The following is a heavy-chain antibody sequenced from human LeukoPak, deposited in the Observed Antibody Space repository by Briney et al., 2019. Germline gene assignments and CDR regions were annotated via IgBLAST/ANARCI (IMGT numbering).Heavy chain of an antibody. V-gene: IGHV3-30*02. Sequence: GGSLRLSCAASGFTFSGYGMHWVRQAPGKELEWVSLIRYDGSNKFYADSVKGRFTVSRDNSHNTLYLQMNSLRVEDTAVYYCAKKWGQGTADTGNYFDSWGQGTLVTVSS. CDR2: IRYDGSNK. CDR3: AKKWGQGTADTGNYFDS. CDR1: GFTFSGYG. J-gene: IGHJ4*02. D-gene: IGHD6-25*01.